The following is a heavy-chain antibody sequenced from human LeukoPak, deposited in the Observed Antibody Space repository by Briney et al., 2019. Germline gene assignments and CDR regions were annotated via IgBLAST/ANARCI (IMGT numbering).Heavy chain of an antibody. D-gene: IGHD3-16*01. CDR3: VSGGHMDV. V-gene: IGHV3-7*01. CDR2: IKYDGSEK. J-gene: IGHJ6*03. Sequence: GRSLRLSCAASGFTFSNYGMHWGRQAPGKGLEWVANIKYDGSEKHYVDSVKGRFTISRDNAKTSLYLQMDSLRAEDTAVYYCVSGGHMDVWGEGTTVTVS. CDR1: GFTFSNYG.